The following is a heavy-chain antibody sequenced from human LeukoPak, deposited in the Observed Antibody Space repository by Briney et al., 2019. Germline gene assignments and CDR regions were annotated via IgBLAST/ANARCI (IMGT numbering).Heavy chain of an antibody. CDR1: GGTFSSYA. V-gene: IGHV1-69*04. CDR3: ARESSGSYYFDY. Sequence: SVKVSCKASGGTFSSYAISWVRQAPGQGLEWMGRIIPILGIANYAQKFQGRVTITADKSTSTAYMELSSLRSEDTAVYYCARESSGSYYFDYWGQGTLVTVSS. J-gene: IGHJ4*02. CDR2: IIPILGIA. D-gene: IGHD1-26*01.